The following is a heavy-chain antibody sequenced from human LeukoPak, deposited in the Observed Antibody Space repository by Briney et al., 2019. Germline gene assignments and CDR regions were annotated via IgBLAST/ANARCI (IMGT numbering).Heavy chain of an antibody. J-gene: IGHJ3*02. CDR2: FNREDAAP. Sequence: GASVKVSCKVSGYSVTELSMHWVRQAPGLGLEWMGGFNREDAAPIYAQQFQGRVTMTEDTSTDTAYMELSRLRSDDTAVYYCARDRWFLEWLSFQNDAFDIWGQGTIVTVSS. CDR1: GYSVTELS. D-gene: IGHD3-3*01. CDR3: ARDRWFLEWLSFQNDAFDI. V-gene: IGHV1-24*01.